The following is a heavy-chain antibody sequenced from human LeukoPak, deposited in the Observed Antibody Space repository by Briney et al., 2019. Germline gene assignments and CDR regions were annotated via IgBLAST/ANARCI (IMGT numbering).Heavy chain of an antibody. D-gene: IGHD1-26*01. CDR2: ISYDGSNK. V-gene: IGHV3-30-3*01. CDR1: GFTLSSYA. Sequence: GGSLRLSCAASGFTLSSYAMHWVRQAPGKGLEWVAVISYDGSNKYYADSVKGRFTISRDNSKNTLYLQMNSLRAEDTAVYYCARSGFGGAPALDYWGQGTLVTVSS. CDR3: ARSGFGGAPALDY. J-gene: IGHJ4*02.